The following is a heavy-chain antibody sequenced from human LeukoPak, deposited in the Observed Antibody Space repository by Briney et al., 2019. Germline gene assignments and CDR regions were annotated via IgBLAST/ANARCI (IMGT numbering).Heavy chain of an antibody. D-gene: IGHD2-2*01. CDR1: GYIFTDYF. J-gene: IGHJ4*02. CDR3: ARGDVVVPAATDY. V-gene: IGHV1-2*02. Sequence: ASVKVSCRASGYIFTDYFIHWVRQAPGQGLEWMGWINPNSGGTNYAQKFQGRVTMTRDTSISTAYMELSRLRSDDTAVYYCARGDVVVPAATDYWGQGTLVTVSS. CDR2: INPNSGGT.